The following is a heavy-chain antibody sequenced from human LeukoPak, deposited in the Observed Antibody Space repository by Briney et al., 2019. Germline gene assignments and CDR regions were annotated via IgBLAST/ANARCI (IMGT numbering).Heavy chain of an antibody. V-gene: IGHV1-18*01. CDR2: ISAYNGNT. Sequence: ASVKVSCKASGYTFTSYGISWVRQAPGQGLEWMGWISAYNGNTNCAQKLQGRVTMTTDTSTSTAYMELRSLRSDDTAVYYCARDPNYYGSGSYYPQNWFDPWGQGTLVTVSS. CDR1: GYTFTSYG. J-gene: IGHJ5*02. D-gene: IGHD3-10*01. CDR3: ARDPNYYGSGSYYPQNWFDP.